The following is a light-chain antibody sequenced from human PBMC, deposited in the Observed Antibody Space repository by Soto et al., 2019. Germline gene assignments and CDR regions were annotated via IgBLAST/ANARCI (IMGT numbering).Light chain of an antibody. V-gene: IGLV2-14*01. J-gene: IGLJ1*01. Sequence: QSVLTQPASVSGSPGQSITISCTGTSSEVGGYNYVSWYQQHPGKAPKLMIYDVSNRPSGVSNRFSGSKSGNTASLTISGLQAEDEADYYCSSYTSSSIFYVFGTGTKVTVL. CDR3: SSYTSSSIFYV. CDR1: SSEVGGYNY. CDR2: DVS.